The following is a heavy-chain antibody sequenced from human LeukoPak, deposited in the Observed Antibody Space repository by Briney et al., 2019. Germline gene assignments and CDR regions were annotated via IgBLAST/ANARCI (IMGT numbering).Heavy chain of an antibody. Sequence: GGSLRLSCAASGFTFSSFAMSWVRQAPGKGLEWVSTSSDSGDSAYYADSVKGRFTISRDNSKNTLFLHMNSLRAEDTAVYYCATRNLDIVVVPAAIGPPSFWGQGTMVTVSS. CDR3: ATRNLDIVVVPAAIGPPSF. D-gene: IGHD2-2*02. CDR2: SSDSGDSA. V-gene: IGHV3-23*01. J-gene: IGHJ3*01. CDR1: GFTFSSFA.